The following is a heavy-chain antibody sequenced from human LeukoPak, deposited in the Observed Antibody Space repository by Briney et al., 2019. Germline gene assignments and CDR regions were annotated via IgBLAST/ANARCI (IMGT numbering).Heavy chain of an antibody. V-gene: IGHV3-30*02. CDR2: IRYDRSNK. D-gene: IGHD3-22*01. J-gene: IGHJ4*02. CDR3: AKDWGVYDSSGYFFDY. CDR1: GFTFSSYG. Sequence: GGSLRLSCAASGFTFSSYGMHWVRQAPGKGLEGVAFIRYDRSNKYYADSVKGRFTISRDNSKNTLYLQMNSLRAEDTAVYYCAKDWGVYDSSGYFFDYWGQGTLVTVSS.